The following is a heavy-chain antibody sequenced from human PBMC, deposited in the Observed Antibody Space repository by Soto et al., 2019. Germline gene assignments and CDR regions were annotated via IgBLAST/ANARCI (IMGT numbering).Heavy chain of an antibody. D-gene: IGHD3-22*01. V-gene: IGHV4-30-4*01. CDR1: GSSTSSGDYL. J-gene: IGHJ4*02. CDR2: IYYSGST. CDR3: ASYEYYASSGIDY. Sequence: SETLSLTCTVSGSSTSSGDYLWSRIRPPPGKGLEWIGYIYYSGSTYYNPSLKSRVTISVDTSKNQFSLKLSSVTAADTAVYYCASYEYYASSGIDYWGQGTLVTVS.